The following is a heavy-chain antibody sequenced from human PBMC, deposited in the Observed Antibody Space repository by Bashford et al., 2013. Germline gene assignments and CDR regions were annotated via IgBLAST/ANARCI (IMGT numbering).Heavy chain of an antibody. CDR1: GFTFSSYW. CDR3: ARFPHDSSGYYLDY. J-gene: IGHJ4*02. V-gene: IGHV3-48*04. D-gene: IGHD3-22*01. CDR2: ISSSGSTI. Sequence: GSLRLSCSASGFTFSSYWMSWVRQAPGKGLEWVSYISSSGSTIYYADSVKGRFTISRDNAKNSLYLQMNSLRAEDTAVYYCARFPHDSSGYYLDYWGQGTLVTVSS.